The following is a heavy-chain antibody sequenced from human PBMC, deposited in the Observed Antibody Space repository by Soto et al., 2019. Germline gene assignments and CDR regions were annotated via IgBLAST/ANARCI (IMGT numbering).Heavy chain of an antibody. V-gene: IGHV3-23*01. CDR1: GFTCSSYD. CDR3: AKETATGGGAFDI. Sequence: GGSLRLSCAVSGFTCSSYDMSWVRQAPGKGLEWVSTILVAGSTHYPDSVRGRFAISRDNSKNTVFLQMNSLTAGDTAVYYCAKETATGGGAFDIRGQGPMATV. J-gene: IGHJ3*02. CDR2: ILVAGST. D-gene: IGHD2-8*02.